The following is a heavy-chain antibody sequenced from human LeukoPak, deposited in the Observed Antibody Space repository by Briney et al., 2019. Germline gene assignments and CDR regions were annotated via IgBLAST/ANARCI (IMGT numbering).Heavy chain of an antibody. CDR1: GYTFTGYY. D-gene: IGHD2-2*01. Sequence: GASVKVSXKASGYTFTGYYMHWVRQAPGQGLEWMGWINPNSGGTNYAQKFQGRVTMTRDTSISTAYMELSRLRSDDTAVYYCASGSDVVPAAEVDYWGQGTLVTVSS. CDR2: INPNSGGT. CDR3: ASGSDVVPAAEVDY. J-gene: IGHJ4*02. V-gene: IGHV1-2*02.